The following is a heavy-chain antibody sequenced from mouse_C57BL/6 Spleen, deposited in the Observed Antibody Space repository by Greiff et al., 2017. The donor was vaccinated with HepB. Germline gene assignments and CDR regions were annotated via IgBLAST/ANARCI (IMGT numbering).Heavy chain of an antibody. Sequence: DVKLQESGPGLVKPSQSLSLTCSVTGYSITSGYYWNWIRQFPGNKLEWMGYISYDGSNNYNPSLKNRISITRDTSKNQFFLKLNSVTTEDTATYYCARGGDYGYPWFAYWGQGTLVTVSA. CDR2: ISYDGSN. V-gene: IGHV3-6*01. D-gene: IGHD2-2*01. J-gene: IGHJ3*01. CDR3: ARGGDYGYPWFAY. CDR1: GYSITSGYY.